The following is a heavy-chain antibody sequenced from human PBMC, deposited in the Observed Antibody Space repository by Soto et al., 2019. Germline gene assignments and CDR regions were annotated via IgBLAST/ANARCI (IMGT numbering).Heavy chain of an antibody. CDR2: ITSNGDYT. D-gene: IGHD6-19*01. CDR3: ARAGISGWYMD. J-gene: IGHJ4*02. Sequence: EVQLVESGGGLVQPGGSLRLSCAASGFTFSTYAMHWVRQAPGKGLEYVSAITSNGDYTYYTNSVKGKITNSRENSNNTLYIQMRSLRPEDTAVYYCARAGISGWYMDWGQGTLVTVSS. V-gene: IGHV3-64*01. CDR1: GFTFSTYA.